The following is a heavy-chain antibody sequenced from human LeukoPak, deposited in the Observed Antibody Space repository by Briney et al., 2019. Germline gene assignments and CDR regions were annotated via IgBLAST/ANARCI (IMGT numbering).Heavy chain of an antibody. CDR2: INTGNGNT. J-gene: IGHJ4*02. CDR3: ARNTETAIPLPYYIDY. CDR1: GYTFTSYA. V-gene: IGHV1-3*04. D-gene: IGHD2-21*02. Sequence: ASVKVSCKASGYTFTSYAIHWVRQAPGQRLECMGWINTGNGNTKYSQKFQGRVTITRDTSASTAYMDLSSLRSEDTAVYYCARNTETAIPLPYYIDYWGQGTLVTVSS.